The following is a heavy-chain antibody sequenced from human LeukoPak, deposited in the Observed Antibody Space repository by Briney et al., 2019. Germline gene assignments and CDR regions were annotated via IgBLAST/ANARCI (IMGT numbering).Heavy chain of an antibody. J-gene: IGHJ3*02. V-gene: IGHV1-69*05. CDR2: IIPIFGTA. Sequence: SVKVSCKASGGTFSSYAISWVRQAPGQGLEWMGRIIPIFGTANYAQKFQGRVTITTDESASTAYMELSSLRSEDTAVYYCARRPSYGDRDAFDIWGQGTMVTVSS. D-gene: IGHD4-17*01. CDR1: GGTFSSYA. CDR3: ARRPSYGDRDAFDI.